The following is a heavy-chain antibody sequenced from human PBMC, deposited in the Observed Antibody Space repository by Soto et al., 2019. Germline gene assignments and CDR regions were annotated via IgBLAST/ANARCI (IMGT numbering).Heavy chain of an antibody. Sequence: SETLSLTCAVYGGSFSGYYWSWIRQPPWKGLEWIGEINHSGSTNYNPSLKSRVTISVDTSKNQFSLKLSSVTDADTAVYYCARGRRYIVVVPAASSPFEYFQHWGQGTLVTVSS. J-gene: IGHJ1*01. CDR3: ARGRRYIVVVPAASSPFEYFQH. V-gene: IGHV4-34*01. CDR2: INHSGST. CDR1: GGSFSGYY. D-gene: IGHD2-2*01.